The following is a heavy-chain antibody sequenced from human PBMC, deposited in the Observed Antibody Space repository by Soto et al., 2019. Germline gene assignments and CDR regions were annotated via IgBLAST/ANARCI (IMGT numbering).Heavy chain of an antibody. CDR1: GFRLGTYG. J-gene: IGHJ4*02. CDR2: IWNDGTNK. D-gene: IGHD6-19*01. CDR3: ARDKPAYSSGWHNRHFEY. Sequence: GGSLRLSCTASGFRLGTYGMHWVRRAPGKGLEWVAVIWNDGTNKYQADSVKGRFTVSRDNSKNTLYLQMNSLRAEDTAVYFCARDKPAYSSGWHNRHFEYWGQGTLVTVSS. V-gene: IGHV3-33*01.